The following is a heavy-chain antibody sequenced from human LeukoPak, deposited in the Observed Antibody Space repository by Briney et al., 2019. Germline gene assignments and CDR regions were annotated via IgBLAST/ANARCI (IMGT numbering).Heavy chain of an antibody. J-gene: IGHJ4*02. CDR3: ARVGCSGGSCYFDY. D-gene: IGHD2-15*01. V-gene: IGHV3-74*01. CDR2: INSDGSST. Sequence: GGSLRLSCAASGFTFSRYWMHWVRQTPGKGLVWVSRINSDGSSTGYADSVKGRFTISRDNAKNTLDLQMSSLRAEDTAVYYCARVGCSGGSCYFDYWGQGTLVTVSS. CDR1: GFTFSRYW.